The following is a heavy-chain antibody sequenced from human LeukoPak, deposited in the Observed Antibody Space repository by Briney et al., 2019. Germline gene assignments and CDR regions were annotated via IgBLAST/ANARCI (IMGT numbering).Heavy chain of an antibody. J-gene: IGHJ4*02. CDR2: IYHSGST. Sequence: PSETLSLTCAVSGDSISNTNWWIWVRQPPGKGLEWIGEIYHSGSTNYSPSLKSRVTISIDRSKNQFSLKLTSVTAADTAVYFCARESAGTWGFDYWGQGTLVTVSS. CDR1: GDSISNTNW. V-gene: IGHV4-4*02. D-gene: IGHD6-13*01. CDR3: ARESAGTWGFDY.